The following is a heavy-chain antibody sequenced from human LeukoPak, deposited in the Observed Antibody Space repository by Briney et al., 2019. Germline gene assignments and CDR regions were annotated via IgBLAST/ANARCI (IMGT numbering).Heavy chain of an antibody. V-gene: IGHV3-74*01. CDR3: ARGATYAYYQDY. D-gene: IGHD1-26*01. J-gene: IGHJ4*02. Sequence: GGSLRLSCADSGFTFSSHWMHWVRQAPGKGLVWVSRIKYDASSTSYADSVKGRFTITRDNAKNTLYLQMNSLRAEDTAVYYCARGATYAYYQDYWGQGTLVTVSS. CDR1: GFTFSSHW. CDR2: IKYDASST.